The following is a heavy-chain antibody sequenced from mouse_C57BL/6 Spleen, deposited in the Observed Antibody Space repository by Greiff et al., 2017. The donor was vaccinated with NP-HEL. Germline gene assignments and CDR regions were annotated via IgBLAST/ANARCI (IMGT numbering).Heavy chain of an antibody. CDR1: GFTFSSYG. Sequence: EVMLVESGGDLVKPGGSLKLSCAASGFTFSSYGMSWVRQTPDKRLEWVATISSGGSYTYYPDSVKGRFTISRDNAKNTLYLQMSSLKSEDTAMYYCARECTTVVAKGFDYWGQGTTLTFSS. CDR3: ARECTTVVAKGFDY. D-gene: IGHD1-1*01. CDR2: ISSGGSYT. V-gene: IGHV5-6*01. J-gene: IGHJ2*01.